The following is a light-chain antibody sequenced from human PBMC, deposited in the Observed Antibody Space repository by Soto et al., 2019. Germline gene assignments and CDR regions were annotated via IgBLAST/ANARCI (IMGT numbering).Light chain of an antibody. V-gene: IGKV1-5*03. J-gene: IGKJ2*01. CDR2: KAS. CDR3: QQYDSYSGT. CDR1: QSISSW. Sequence: DIQMTQSPSTLSASVGDRVTITCRASQSISSWLAWYQQKPGIAPNLLIYKASSLESGVPSRFSSSGSGTEFTLTISSLQPDDSATYYCQQYDSYSGTFGQGTKLEIK.